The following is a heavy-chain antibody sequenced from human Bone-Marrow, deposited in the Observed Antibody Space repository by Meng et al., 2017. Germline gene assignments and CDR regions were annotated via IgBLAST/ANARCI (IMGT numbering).Heavy chain of an antibody. D-gene: IGHD4-17*01. Sequence: ASVKVSCKASGYTFTSYDINWVRRAPGQGLEWMGRINPKSGDTHYAQRFQGRVTMTGDTSISTAYMELSGLRSDDTAIYFCAKVPYGDYFNWFDPRGQGTLVTVSS. V-gene: IGHV1-2*06. CDR3: AKVPYGDYFNWFDP. J-gene: IGHJ5*02. CDR2: INPKSGDT. CDR1: GYTFTSYD.